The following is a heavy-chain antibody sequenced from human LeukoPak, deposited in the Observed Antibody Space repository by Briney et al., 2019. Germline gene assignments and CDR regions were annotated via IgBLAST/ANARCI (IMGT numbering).Heavy chain of an antibody. J-gene: IGHJ5*02. D-gene: IGHD2-15*01. CDR2: INHSGST. CDR3: ARAMGIVVVVAATLKLQNWFDP. Sequence: SETLSLTCAVYGGSFSGYYWSRIRQPPGKGLEWIGEINHSGSTNYNPSLKSRVTISVDTSKNQFSLKLSSVTAADTAVYYCARAMGIVVVVAATLKLQNWFDPWGQGTLVTVSS. CDR1: GGSFSGYY. V-gene: IGHV4-34*01.